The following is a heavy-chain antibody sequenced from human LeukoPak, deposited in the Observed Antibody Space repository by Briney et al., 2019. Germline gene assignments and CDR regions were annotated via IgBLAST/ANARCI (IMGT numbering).Heavy chain of an antibody. CDR1: GGSISSSNW. J-gene: IGHJ5*02. CDR3: ARGQLYYYGSGSLFDP. V-gene: IGHV4-4*02. CDR2: IYHSGST. D-gene: IGHD3-10*01. Sequence: SGTLSLTCAVSGGSISSSNWWSWVRQPPGKGLEWIGEIYHSGSTNYNPSLKSRVTISVDTSKNQFSLKLSSVTAADTAVYYCARGQLYYYGSGSLFDPWGQGTLVTVSS.